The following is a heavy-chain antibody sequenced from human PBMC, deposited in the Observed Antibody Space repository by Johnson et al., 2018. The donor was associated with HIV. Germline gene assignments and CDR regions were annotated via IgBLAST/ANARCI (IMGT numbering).Heavy chain of an antibody. CDR3: ARDLPWDYYDSSGYPRRHDAFDI. CDR1: GFIFSSYG. V-gene: IGHV3-30*03. CDR2: MSYDGSNR. D-gene: IGHD3-22*01. Sequence: QVQLVESGGGVVQPGRSLRLSCAASGFIFSSYGMHWVRQAPGKGLEWVTGMSYDGSNRYYVDSVKGRFTISRDNAKNSLYLQMNSLRAEDTAVYYCARDLPWDYYDSSGYPRRHDAFDIWGQGTMVTVSS. J-gene: IGHJ3*02.